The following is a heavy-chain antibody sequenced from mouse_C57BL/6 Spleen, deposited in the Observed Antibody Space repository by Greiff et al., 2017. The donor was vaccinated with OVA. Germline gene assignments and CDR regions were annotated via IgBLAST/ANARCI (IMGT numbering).Heavy chain of an antibody. CDR1: GYAFSSSW. Sequence: QVQLKQSGPELVKPGASVKISCKASGYAFSSSWMNWVKQRPGKGLEWIGRIYPGDGDTNYNGKFKGKATLTADKSSSTAYMQLSSLTSEDSAVYFCAREGVYYYGSSDYSGQGTTLTVSS. J-gene: IGHJ2*01. CDR2: IYPGDGDT. CDR3: AREGVYYYGSSDY. V-gene: IGHV1-82*01. D-gene: IGHD1-1*01.